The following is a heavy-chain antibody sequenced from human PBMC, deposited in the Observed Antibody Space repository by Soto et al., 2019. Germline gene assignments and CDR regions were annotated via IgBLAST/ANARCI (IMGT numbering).Heavy chain of an antibody. D-gene: IGHD6-13*01. CDR1: GYTFTSYS. CDR3: ARDLAAAGPFDY. V-gene: IGHV1-18*01. CDR2: INPYNGNT. Sequence: QVQLVHSGAEVKKPGASVKVSCKASGYTFTSYSISWVRQAPGQGLEWMGWINPYNGNTNYAQKLQGRVTMTTDTSTSTAYMELRSLRSDDTAVYYCARDLAAAGPFDYWGQGTLVTVSS. J-gene: IGHJ4*02.